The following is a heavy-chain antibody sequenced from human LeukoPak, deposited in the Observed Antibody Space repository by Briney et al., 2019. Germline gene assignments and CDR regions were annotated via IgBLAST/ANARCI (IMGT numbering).Heavy chain of an antibody. CDR1: GFTFSSYA. Sequence: GGSLRLSCAASGFTFSSYAMSWVRQAPGNGLEWVSSISTSGVSTNYADSVKGRFTISRDNSKSMVYLQMNSLRAEDTAVYYCAKNTSGTYLDYWGQGILVTVSS. V-gene: IGHV3-23*01. CDR2: ISTSGVST. CDR3: AKNTSGTYLDY. D-gene: IGHD1-26*01. J-gene: IGHJ4*02.